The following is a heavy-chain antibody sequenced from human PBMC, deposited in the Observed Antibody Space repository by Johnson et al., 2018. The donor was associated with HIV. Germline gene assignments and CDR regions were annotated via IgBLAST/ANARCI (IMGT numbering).Heavy chain of an antibody. CDR1: GFTVSSNY. J-gene: IGHJ3*02. D-gene: IGHD1-26*01. V-gene: IGHV3-53*01. Sequence: VQLVESGGGLIQPGGSLRLSCAASGFTVSSNYMSWVRQAPGKGLEWVSVIYSGGSTYYADSVKGRFTISRDNSKNALYLQMHSLRAQDTAVYYCAGGGHSAGYYGGQVDAFDIWGQGTMVTVSS. CDR3: AGGGHSAGYYGGQVDAFDI. CDR2: IYSGGST.